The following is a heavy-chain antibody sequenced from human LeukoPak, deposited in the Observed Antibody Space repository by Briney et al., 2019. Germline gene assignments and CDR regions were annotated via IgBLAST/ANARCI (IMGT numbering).Heavy chain of an antibody. CDR3: ARHDSSGYYYHSHAFDI. CDR1: GFTFSSYG. V-gene: IGHV3-33*01. Sequence: GGSLRLSCAASGFTFSSYGMHWVRQAPGKGLEWVAVIWYDGSNEYYADSVKGRFTISRDNSKNTLYLQMNSLRAEDTAVYYCARHDSSGYYYHSHAFDIWGQGTMVTVSS. J-gene: IGHJ3*02. CDR2: IWYDGSNE. D-gene: IGHD3-22*01.